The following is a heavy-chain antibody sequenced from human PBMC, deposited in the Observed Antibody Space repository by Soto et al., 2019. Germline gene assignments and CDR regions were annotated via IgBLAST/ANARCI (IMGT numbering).Heavy chain of an antibody. Sequence: SETLSLTCTVSGGSISNYYWSWIRQPPGKGLEWIGYIYYSGNTNYNPSLKSRVTISVDTSKKQFSLKVSAVTAADTAVYYCARQSTAWPNFDSWGQGTMVTVYS. D-gene: IGHD2-21*02. J-gene: IGHJ4*02. V-gene: IGHV4-59*01. CDR1: GGSISNYY. CDR2: IYYSGNT. CDR3: ARQSTAWPNFDS.